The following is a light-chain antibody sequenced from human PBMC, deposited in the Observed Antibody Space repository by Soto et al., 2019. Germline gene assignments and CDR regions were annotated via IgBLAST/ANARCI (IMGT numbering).Light chain of an antibody. CDR2: EHN. CDR3: ATWDSNLRAVV. Sequence: QSVLTQPPSVSAAPGLKVTISCSGSISNIGVNYVSWYQQVPGTAPKLLIYEHNKRPSGIPARFSGSTSGTSATLGITGLQTGDEGDYYCATWDSNLRAVVFGGGTKLTVL. J-gene: IGLJ2*01. V-gene: IGLV1-51*01. CDR1: ISNIGVNY.